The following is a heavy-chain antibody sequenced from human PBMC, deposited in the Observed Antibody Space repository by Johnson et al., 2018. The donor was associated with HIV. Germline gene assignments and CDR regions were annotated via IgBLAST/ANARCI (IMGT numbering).Heavy chain of an antibody. D-gene: IGHD1-26*01. CDR2: IYSGGST. J-gene: IGHJ3*02. CDR1: GFTVSRNY. CDR3: AKTYSGSNRDAYDI. V-gene: IGHV3-66*01. Sequence: VQLVESGGGLVQPGGSLRLSCAASGFTVSRNYMSWVRQAPGKGLEWVSVIYSGGSTYYADSVKGRFTISRDNSKNTLYLQMNSLRAEDTAVYYCAKTYSGSNRDAYDIWGQGTMVTVSS.